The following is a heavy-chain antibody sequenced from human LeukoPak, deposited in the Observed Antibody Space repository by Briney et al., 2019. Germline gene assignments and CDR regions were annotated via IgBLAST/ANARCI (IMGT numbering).Heavy chain of an antibody. J-gene: IGHJ6*03. CDR1: GGSMSSYY. D-gene: IGHD6-13*01. V-gene: IGHV4-59*01. Sequence: SETLSLTCTVSGGSMSSYYWSWIRQPPGKGLEWIGYIYYSGSTNYNPSLKSRVTISVDTSKNQFSLKMSSVTAADTAVYYCARVPSASAYHYMDVWGKGTTVTVSS. CDR2: IYYSGST. CDR3: ARVPSASAYHYMDV.